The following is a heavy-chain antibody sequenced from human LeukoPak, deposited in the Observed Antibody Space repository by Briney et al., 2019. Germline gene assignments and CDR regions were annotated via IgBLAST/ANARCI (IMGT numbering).Heavy chain of an antibody. CDR1: GASISSYY. Sequence: PSETLSLTCAVSGASISSYYWNWIRQPAGKGLERIGRIYTGGSTNYNPSLKSRVTMSVDTSKNQFSLKLSSVTAADTAVYYCARAFGGNSGRYYYYYMDVWGKGTTVTVSS. V-gene: IGHV4-4*07. J-gene: IGHJ6*03. D-gene: IGHD4-23*01. CDR2: IYTGGST. CDR3: ARAFGGNSGRYYYYYMDV.